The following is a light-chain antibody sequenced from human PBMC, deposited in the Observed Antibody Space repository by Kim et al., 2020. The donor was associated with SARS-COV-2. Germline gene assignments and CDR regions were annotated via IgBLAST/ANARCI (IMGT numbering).Light chain of an antibody. CDR1: QGISNY. Sequence: DIQMTQSPSSLSASVGDGVTITCRASQGISNYLAWYQQKPEKPPKLLIYAATALQLGVSSRFSGSGSGTDFTLTISDLQPEDVATYYCQKYNTAPWTFGHGTKVDIK. J-gene: IGKJ1*01. CDR3: QKYNTAPWT. CDR2: AAT. V-gene: IGKV1-27*01.